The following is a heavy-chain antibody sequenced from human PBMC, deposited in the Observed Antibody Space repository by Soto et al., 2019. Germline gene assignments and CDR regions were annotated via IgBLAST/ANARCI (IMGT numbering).Heavy chain of an antibody. V-gene: IGHV3-21*01. CDR2: ISVSSTYI. J-gene: IGHJ6*02. Sequence: EVELVESGGGLVKPGGTLRLSCAASGFTFSSYSMNWVRQAPGKGLEWVSSISVSSTYIYYADSVKGRFTISRDNAKNSPYLQMNSLRAEDTDVYYCARDSVTTSVTSVYYNYGMDVWGQGTTVTVSS. D-gene: IGHD4-4*01. CDR3: ARDSVTTSVTSVYYNYGMDV. CDR1: GFTFSSYS.